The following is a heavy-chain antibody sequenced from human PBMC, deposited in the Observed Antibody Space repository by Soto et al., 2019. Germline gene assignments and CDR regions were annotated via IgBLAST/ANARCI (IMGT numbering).Heavy chain of an antibody. CDR2: INHSRST. CDR3: ARAGSDYGDYVQFDY. CDR1: GGSFSGYY. J-gene: IGHJ4*02. D-gene: IGHD4-17*01. V-gene: IGHV4-34*01. Sequence: PSETLSLTCAVYGGSFSGYYWSWIRQPPGKGLEWIGEINHSRSTNHNPSLKSRVTISVDTSKNQFSLKLSSVTAADTALYYCARAGSDYGDYVQFDYWGQGTLVTVSS.